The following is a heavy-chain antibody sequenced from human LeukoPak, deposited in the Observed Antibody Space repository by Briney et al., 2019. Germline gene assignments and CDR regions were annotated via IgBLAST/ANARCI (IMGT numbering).Heavy chain of an antibody. V-gene: IGHV4-34*01. CDR3: ARGPNCSSTSCYQAFDY. CDR2: INHSGST. J-gene: IGHJ4*02. D-gene: IGHD2-2*01. CDR1: GGSFSGYY. Sequence: SETLSLTCAVYGGSFSGYYRSWIRQPPGKGLEWIGEINHSGSTNYNPSLKSRVTISVDTSKNQFSLKLSSVTAADTAVYYCARGPNCSSTSCYQAFDYWGQGTLVTVSS.